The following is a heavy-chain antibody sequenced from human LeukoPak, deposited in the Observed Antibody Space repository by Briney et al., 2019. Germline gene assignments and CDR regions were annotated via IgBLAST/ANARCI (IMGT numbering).Heavy chain of an antibody. CDR1: GFTISSNY. D-gene: IGHD7-27*01. Sequence: GGSLRLSCAASGFTISSNYMSWVRLAPGKDLEWVSVICSGGSTYYAASVKGRFTISRDTSKNTVYLQMNSLRAEDTAVYYCARTTNWGYWYFDLWGRGTLVTVSS. CDR3: ARTTNWGYWYFDL. CDR2: ICSGGST. J-gene: IGHJ2*01. V-gene: IGHV3-53*01.